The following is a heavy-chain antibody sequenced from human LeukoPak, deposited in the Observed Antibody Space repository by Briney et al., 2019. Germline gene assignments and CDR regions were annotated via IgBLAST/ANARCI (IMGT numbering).Heavy chain of an antibody. Sequence: SETLSLTCTVSGGSISSGSYYWSWIRQPAGKGLEWIGRIYTSGSTNNNPSLKSRVTISVDTSKNQFSLKLSSVTAADTAVYYCASYTSTIFGVVIDYWGQGTLVTVSS. CDR3: ASYTSTIFGVVIDY. CDR2: IYTSGST. V-gene: IGHV4-61*02. D-gene: IGHD3-3*01. CDR1: GGSISSGSYY. J-gene: IGHJ4*02.